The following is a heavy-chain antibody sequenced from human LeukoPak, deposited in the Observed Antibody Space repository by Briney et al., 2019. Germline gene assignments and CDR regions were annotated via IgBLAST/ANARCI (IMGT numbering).Heavy chain of an antibody. V-gene: IGHV4-59*08. J-gene: IGHJ5*02. D-gene: IGHD6-13*01. Sequence: SEPLSLTCTVSGGSISSYYWSWIRQPPGKGPERIGYIYYSGSTNYNPSLKSRVTISVDTSKNQFSLKLSSVTAADTAVYYCARHVYSSGWYRSWGQGTLVTVSS. CDR1: GGSISSYY. CDR2: IYYSGST. CDR3: ARHVYSSGWYRS.